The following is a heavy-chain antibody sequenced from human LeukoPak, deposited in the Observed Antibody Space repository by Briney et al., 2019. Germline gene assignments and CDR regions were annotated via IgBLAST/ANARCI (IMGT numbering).Heavy chain of an antibody. V-gene: IGHV3-23*01. CDR1: GFTFSSYA. CDR2: ISGSGGSS. CDR3: AKGSGTYNGYYYYGMDV. D-gene: IGHD1-26*01. Sequence: GGSLRLSCAASGFTFSSYAMSWVRQAPGKGLEWVSTISGSGGSSYYADSVKGRFTISRDNSKNTLYLQMNSLRAEDTAVYYCAKGSGTYNGYYYYGMDVWGHGTTVTVSS. J-gene: IGHJ6*02.